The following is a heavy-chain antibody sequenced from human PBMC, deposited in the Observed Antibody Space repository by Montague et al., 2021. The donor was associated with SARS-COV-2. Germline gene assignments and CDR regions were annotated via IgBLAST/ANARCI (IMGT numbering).Heavy chain of an antibody. J-gene: IGHJ4*02. CDR2: INHTGSS. V-gene: IGHV4-34*01. CDR1: GGPFSGDGSFSGYY. D-gene: IGHD2-21*01. Sequence: SETLSLTCAVYGGPFSGDGSFSGYYWTWIRQTPGKGLEWIGEINHTGSSNYNPSFKSRVIMSVDTSKNQFSLKPSSVTAADTAVYYGARAIQSQPLVVVIAIPRPFYYFDHWGQGTLVTVSS. CDR3: ARAIQSQPLVVVIAIPRPFYYFDH.